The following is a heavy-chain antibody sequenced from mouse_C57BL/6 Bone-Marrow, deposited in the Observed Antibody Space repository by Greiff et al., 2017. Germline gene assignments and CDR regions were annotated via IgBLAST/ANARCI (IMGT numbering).Heavy chain of an antibody. V-gene: IGHV1-78*01. CDR3: ASVIYYGTHFDY. Sequence: VKLQESDAELVKPGASVKISCKVSGYTFTDHTIHWMKQRPEQGLEWIGYIYPRDGSTKYNEKFKGKATLTADKSSSTAYMQLNSLTSEDSAVYFCASVIYYGTHFDYWGQGTTLTVSS. D-gene: IGHD2-1*01. J-gene: IGHJ2*01. CDR2: IYPRDGST. CDR1: GYTFTDHT.